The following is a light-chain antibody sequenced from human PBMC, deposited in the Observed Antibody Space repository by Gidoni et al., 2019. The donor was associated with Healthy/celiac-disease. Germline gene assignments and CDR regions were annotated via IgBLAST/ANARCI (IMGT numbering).Light chain of an antibody. Sequence: EIVMTQSPATLSVSPGERATLSCRASQSVSSNLAWYQQKPGQAPRLLIYGASSGSGTEFTLTISSLQSEDFAVYYCQQYNNWPGYTFGQGTKLEIK. CDR1: QSVSSN. V-gene: IGKV3-15*01. CDR3: QQYNNWPGYT. J-gene: IGKJ2*01. CDR2: GAS.